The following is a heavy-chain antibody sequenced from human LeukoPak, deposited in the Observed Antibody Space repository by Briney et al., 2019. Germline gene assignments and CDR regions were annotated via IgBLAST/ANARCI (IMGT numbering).Heavy chain of an antibody. V-gene: IGHV3-53*05. CDR2: IYSDNT. J-gene: IGHJ4*02. D-gene: IGHD7-27*01. CDR3: AKDATWGTGQPGNPWYYFDY. Sequence: GGSLRLSCTVSGFTVSSNSMSWVRQAPGKGLEWVSFIYSDNTHYSDSVKGRFTISRDNAKNSLYLQMNSLRAEDTALYYCAKDATWGTGQPGNPWYYFDYWGQGTLVTVSS. CDR1: GFTVSSNS.